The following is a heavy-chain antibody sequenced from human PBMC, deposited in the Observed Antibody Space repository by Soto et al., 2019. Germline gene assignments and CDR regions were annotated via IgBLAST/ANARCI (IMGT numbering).Heavy chain of an antibody. J-gene: IGHJ6*02. CDR1: GYTFTSYA. D-gene: IGHD1-7*01. Sequence: ASVKVSCKASGYTFTSYAMNWVRQAPGQRLEWMGWINAGNGNTKYSQKFQGRVTITRDTSASTAYMELSSLRSEDTAVYYCASNHLGTTAYGMDVWGQGTTVTVSS. V-gene: IGHV1-3*01. CDR2: INAGNGNT. CDR3: ASNHLGTTAYGMDV.